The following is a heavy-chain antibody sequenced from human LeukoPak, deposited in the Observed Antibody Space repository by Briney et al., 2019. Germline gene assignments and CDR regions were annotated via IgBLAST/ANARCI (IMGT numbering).Heavy chain of an antibody. Sequence: ASVKVSCKASGYTFTGYYMHWVRQAPGQGLEWMGRINPNSGGTNYAQKFQGRVTMTRDASISTAYTKLSRLRSDDTAVYYCARDSSSPLYYYYMDVWGKGTTVTVSS. CDR3: ARDSSSPLYYYYMDV. CDR2: INPNSGGT. J-gene: IGHJ6*03. D-gene: IGHD6-13*01. V-gene: IGHV1-2*06. CDR1: GYTFTGYY.